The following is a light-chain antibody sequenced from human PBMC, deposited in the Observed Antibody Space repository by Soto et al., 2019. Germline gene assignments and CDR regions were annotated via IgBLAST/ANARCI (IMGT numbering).Light chain of an antibody. V-gene: IGKV1-33*01. CDR1: QDISNY. CDR3: QQSDNLQLN. Sequence: DIQMTQSPSSLSASVGDRVTITCQASQDISNYLNWYQQKPGKAPKLLIYDASNLETGVSSRFSGTGSGTDFTFTISSPQPDDIGTYYWQQSDNLQLNFGRGTKG. J-gene: IGKJ4*01. CDR2: DAS.